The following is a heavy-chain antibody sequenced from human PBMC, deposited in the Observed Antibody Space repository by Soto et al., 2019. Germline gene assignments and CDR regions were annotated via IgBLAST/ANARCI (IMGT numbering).Heavy chain of an antibody. CDR3: ESSYGSGYRAFDY. CDR1: GDTFNFYS. CDR2: VNPIVSMS. V-gene: IGHV1-69*02. D-gene: IGHD3-10*01. J-gene: IGHJ4*02. Sequence: QVQLVQSGAEVKRPGSSVKVSCKASGDTFNFYSINWVRQAPGLGLEWMGRVNPIVSMSNYAQKFQGRVTRTADKSTSTGYMELRSLRSEDTAIYYCESSYGSGYRAFDYWGQGALVTVSS.